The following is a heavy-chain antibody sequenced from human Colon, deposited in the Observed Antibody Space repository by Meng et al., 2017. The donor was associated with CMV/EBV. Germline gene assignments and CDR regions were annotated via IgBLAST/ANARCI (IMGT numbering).Heavy chain of an antibody. V-gene: IGHV3-30*03. CDR2: ISYDGTKT. D-gene: IGHD1-26*01. CDR1: GITLSNYK. Sequence: SCEASGITLSNYKMHWVRQAPGKGLEWVAVISYDGTKTYHRDSVKGRFTISRDNSKNSLYLQMEDLRPADTGVYYCVIAGYGGFIKDAFDLWGQGTLVTVSS. CDR3: VIAGYGGFIKDAFDL. J-gene: IGHJ4*02.